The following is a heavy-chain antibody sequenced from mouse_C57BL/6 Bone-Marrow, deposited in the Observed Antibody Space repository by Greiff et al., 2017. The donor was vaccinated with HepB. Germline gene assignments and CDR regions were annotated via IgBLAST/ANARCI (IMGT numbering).Heavy chain of an antibody. J-gene: IGHJ2*01. Sequence: EVKVEESGGGLVKPGGSLKLSCAASGFTFSDYGMHWVRQAPEKGLEWVAYISSGSSTIYYADTVKGRFTISRDNAKNTLFLQMTSLRSEDTAMYYCAREQLRLRFDYWGQGTTLTVSS. CDR3: AREQLRLRFDY. D-gene: IGHD3-2*02. V-gene: IGHV5-17*01. CDR1: GFTFSDYG. CDR2: ISSGSSTI.